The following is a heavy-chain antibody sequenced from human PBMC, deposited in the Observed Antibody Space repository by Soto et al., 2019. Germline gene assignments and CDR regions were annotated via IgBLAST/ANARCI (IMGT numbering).Heavy chain of an antibody. V-gene: IGHV1-69*01. J-gene: IGHJ6*02. CDR1: GGSFSDSA. CDR2: IIPLFGSP. Sequence: QVQLVQSGPEVKKPGSSVKVSCKASGGSFSDSALSWVRQAPGQGLEWMGGIIPLFGSPDYAQKFLGRVTVTADESTSTACMELSSLRTEDTAIYYCAREAHGYGGGYSYYGMYVWGQGTAVTVS. D-gene: IGHD5-12*01. CDR3: AREAHGYGGGYSYYGMYV.